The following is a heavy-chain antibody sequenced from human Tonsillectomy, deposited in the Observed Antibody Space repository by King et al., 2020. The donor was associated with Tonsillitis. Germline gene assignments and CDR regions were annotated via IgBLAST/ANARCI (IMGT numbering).Heavy chain of an antibody. Sequence: QLQESGPGLVKPSETLSLTCTVSGGSISSYYWSWIRQPPGKGLEWIGYIYYSGSTNYNPSLKSRVTISVDTSKNQFSLKLSSVTAADTAVYYCARLPLDYGDYVGAFDIWGQGTMVTVSS. CDR1: GGSISSYY. J-gene: IGHJ3*02. CDR3: ARLPLDYGDYVGAFDI. CDR2: IYYSGST. D-gene: IGHD4-17*01. V-gene: IGHV4-59*08.